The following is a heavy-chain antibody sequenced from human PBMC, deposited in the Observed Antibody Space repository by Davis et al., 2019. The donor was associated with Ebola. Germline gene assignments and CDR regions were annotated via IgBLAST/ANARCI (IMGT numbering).Heavy chain of an antibody. CDR3: ARFPKTYGMDV. CDR2: IYPADSDT. J-gene: IGHJ6*02. V-gene: IGHV5-51*01. CDR1: GYSFSSYW. Sequence: GESLKISCTGSGYSFSSYWIGWVRQMPGKGLEWMGLIYPADSDTTYSPSFQGQVTISADESISTAYLQWSSLKASDTAMYYCARFPKTYGMDVWGQGTTVTVSS.